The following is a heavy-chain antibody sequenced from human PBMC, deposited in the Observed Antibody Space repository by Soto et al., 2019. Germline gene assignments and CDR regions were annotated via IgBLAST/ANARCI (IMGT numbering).Heavy chain of an antibody. D-gene: IGHD3-9*01. CDR2: INHSGSN. J-gene: IGHJ3*02. CDR1: GGSFSTYY. V-gene: IGHV4-34*01. Sequence: SETLSLTCVVSGGSFSTYYYNWIRQSPGKGLEWIGEINHSGSNNYSPSLKSRVTMSLDTSKNHFSLKLTSVTAADTAVYYCARGGSNDWQVAFDIWGQGTMVTVSS. CDR3: ARGGSNDWQVAFDI.